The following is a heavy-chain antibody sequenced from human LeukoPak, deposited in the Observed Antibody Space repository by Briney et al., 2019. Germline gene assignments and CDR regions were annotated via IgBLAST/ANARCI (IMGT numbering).Heavy chain of an antibody. D-gene: IGHD4/OR15-4a*01. V-gene: IGHV3-48*03. CDR1: GFTFSSYE. CDR3: ATVGAGNYYAMDV. Sequence: GGSLRLSCAASGFTFSSYEMNWVRQAPGKGLEWVSYISSRGSNIFYADSVKGRFTMSRDNAKNSLYLQLNSLRAEDTAVYYCATVGAGNYYAMDVWGQGTTVTVSS. CDR2: ISSRGSNI. J-gene: IGHJ6*02.